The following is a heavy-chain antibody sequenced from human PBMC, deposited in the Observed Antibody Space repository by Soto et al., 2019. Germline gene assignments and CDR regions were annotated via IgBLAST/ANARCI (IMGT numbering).Heavy chain of an antibody. CDR1: GGTFSSYT. D-gene: IGHD3-10*01. CDR3: ASLMSSGYYYGMDV. CDR2: IIPILGIA. Sequence: QVQLVQSGAEVKKPGSSVKVSCKGSGGTFSSYTISWVRQAPGQGLEWMGRIIPILGIAKYAQKFQGRVTITADKSTSKAYMELSSLRSEDTAVYYCASLMSSGYYYGMDVWGQGTTVTVSS. J-gene: IGHJ6*02. V-gene: IGHV1-69*02.